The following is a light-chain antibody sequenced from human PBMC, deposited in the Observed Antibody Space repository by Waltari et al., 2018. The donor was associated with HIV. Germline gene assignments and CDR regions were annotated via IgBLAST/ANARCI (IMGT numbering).Light chain of an antibody. CDR1: RSNLRRNT. CDR3: ATWDDSLNGWV. CDR2: SND. J-gene: IGLJ3*02. Sequence: QSVLTQPPSASGTPGPRVTLTCSGSRSNLRRNTLSWYQQVPGTAPKVFIYSNDDRPSGVPDRFSGSKSGTSASLAISGLQSEDEADYYCATWDDSLNGWVFGGGTKVTVL. V-gene: IGLV1-44*01.